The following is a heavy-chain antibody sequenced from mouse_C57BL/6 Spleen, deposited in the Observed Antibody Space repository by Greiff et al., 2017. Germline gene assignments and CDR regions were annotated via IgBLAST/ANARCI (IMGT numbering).Heavy chain of an antibody. CDR2: IWRGGST. J-gene: IGHJ4*01. V-gene: IGHV2-5*01. D-gene: IGHD1-1*01. CDR1: GFSLTSYG. Sequence: QVQLQQSGPGLVQPSQSLSITCTVSGFSLTSYGVHWVRQSPGKGLEWLGVIWRGGSTDYNAAFMSRLSITKDNSKGQVFFKMNSLQADDAAIYYCAKNPITTAAMDYWGQGTSVTVSS. CDR3: AKNPITTAAMDY.